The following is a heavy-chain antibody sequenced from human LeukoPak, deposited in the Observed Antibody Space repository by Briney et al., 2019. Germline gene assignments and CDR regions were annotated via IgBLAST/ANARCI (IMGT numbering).Heavy chain of an antibody. CDR2: ISSSSSTI. CDR3: ARDLTRTKSGSYSGFDY. Sequence: PGGSLRLSCAASGFTFSSYSMNWVRQAPGKGLEWVSYISSSSSTIYYADSVKGRFTISRDNAKNSLCLQMNSLRAEDTAVYYCARDLTRTKSGSYSGFDYWGQGTLVTVSS. CDR1: GFTFSSYS. D-gene: IGHD1-26*01. J-gene: IGHJ4*02. V-gene: IGHV3-48*01.